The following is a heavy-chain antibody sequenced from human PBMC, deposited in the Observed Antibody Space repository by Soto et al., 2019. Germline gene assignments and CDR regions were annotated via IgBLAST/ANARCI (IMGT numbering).Heavy chain of an antibody. CDR1: GCSISSGGYY. V-gene: IGHV4-31*03. D-gene: IGHD3-3*01. CDR3: ARERVAERAYYFVY. Sequence: SETLSLTCTVSGCSISSGGYYWSWIRQHPGKGLEWIGYIYYSGSTYYNPSLKSRVTISVDTSKNQFSLKLSSVTAADTAVYYCARERVAERAYYFVYWGQGTLVTVSS. J-gene: IGHJ4*02. CDR2: IYYSGST.